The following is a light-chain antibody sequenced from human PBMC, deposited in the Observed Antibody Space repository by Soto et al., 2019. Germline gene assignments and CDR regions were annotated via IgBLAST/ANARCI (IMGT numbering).Light chain of an antibody. CDR2: EVS. CDR1: NVDVGGYNY. Sequence: QSALTQPASVSGSPGQSITISCTGTNVDVGGYNYVSWYKHHPGKAPKLLIFEVSNRPSGVSNRFSGSKSGTTPPLTISGLQCECKAEYYSASYKINTTYVFGSGTKGTV. CDR3: ASYKINTTYV. J-gene: IGLJ1*01. V-gene: IGLV2-14*01.